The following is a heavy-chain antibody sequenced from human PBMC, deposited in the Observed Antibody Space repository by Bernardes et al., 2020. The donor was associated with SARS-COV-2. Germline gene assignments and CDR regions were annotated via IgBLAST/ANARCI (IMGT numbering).Heavy chain of an antibody. J-gene: IGHJ4*02. V-gene: IGHV1-18*01. CDR1: VYTFPPYV. D-gene: IGHD1-1*01. CDR2: INPYNRNT. Sequence: ASVPVSFQSSVYTFPPYVLNSLRPPPAQGLDCMGWINPYNRNTLYAQRLHDRLTLPTHTSPHTPSISLRNLTSNHTAVYYCARYNFYPRTFDYWGRGTLVTVSS. CDR3: ARYNFYPRTFDY.